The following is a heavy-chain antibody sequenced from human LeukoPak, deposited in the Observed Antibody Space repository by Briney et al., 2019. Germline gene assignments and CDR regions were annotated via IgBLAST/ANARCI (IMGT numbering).Heavy chain of an antibody. Sequence: ASVKVSCKASGYTFTSYYMHWVRQAPGRGLEWMGIINPSGGSTSYAQKFQGRVTMTRDMSTSTVYMELSSLRSEDTAVYYCARWNGGIPHFDYRGQGTLVTVSS. CDR1: GYTFTSYY. CDR2: INPSGGST. CDR3: ARWNGGIPHFDY. V-gene: IGHV1-46*01. J-gene: IGHJ4*02. D-gene: IGHD1-1*01.